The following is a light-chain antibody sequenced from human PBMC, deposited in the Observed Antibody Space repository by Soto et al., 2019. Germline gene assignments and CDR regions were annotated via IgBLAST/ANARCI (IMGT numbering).Light chain of an antibody. CDR3: QQYETFSRT. Sequence: DIQLTQPPSFLSAALGNRLTITWRASQDITNYLAWYQQKPGEAPKLLIYDASALPRGVPSRFSGSGSGTKFTLTIAILQPDDFASYYCQQYETFSRTFGPGTKVDIK. J-gene: IGKJ1*01. CDR2: DAS. CDR1: QDITNY. V-gene: IGKV1-9*01.